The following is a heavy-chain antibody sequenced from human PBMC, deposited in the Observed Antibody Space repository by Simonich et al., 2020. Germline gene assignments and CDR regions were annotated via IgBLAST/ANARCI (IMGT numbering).Heavy chain of an antibody. D-gene: IGHD7-27*01. CDR1: GYTFTGYY. CDR2: INTKRGGT. V-gene: IGHV1-2*02. CDR3: ARGPRWTGDDAFDI. Sequence: QVQLVQSGAEGKKPGASVKVSCKASGYTFTGYYMHWGHQAPGQGLERMGVINTKRGGTNYAQKFKGRVTMTRETSISTAYMELSRLRSDDTAVYYCARGPRWTGDDAFDIWGQGTMVTVSS. J-gene: IGHJ3*02.